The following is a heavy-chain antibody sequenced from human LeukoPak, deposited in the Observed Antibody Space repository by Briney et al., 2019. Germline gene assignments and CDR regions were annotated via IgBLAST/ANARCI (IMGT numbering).Heavy chain of an antibody. V-gene: IGHV3-74*01. CDR3: AKEPGFTIFGVVIPYYFGY. D-gene: IGHD3-3*01. CDR2: ISSDGSTT. Sequence: GGSLRLSCAASGFTFSSYWMHWVRQAPGKGLVWVSRISSDGSTTIHADSVKGRFTISRDNAKNTLYLQMNSLRAEDTAVYYCAKEPGFTIFGVVIPYYFGYWGQGTLVTVSS. CDR1: GFTFSSYW. J-gene: IGHJ4*02.